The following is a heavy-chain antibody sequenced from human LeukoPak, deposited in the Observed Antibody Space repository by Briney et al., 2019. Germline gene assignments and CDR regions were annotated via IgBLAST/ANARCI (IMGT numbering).Heavy chain of an antibody. V-gene: IGHV4-34*12. J-gene: IGHJ6*02. CDR2: IIHSGST. D-gene: IGHD3-22*01. Sequence: PSETLSLTCAVYGGSFSGYYWSWIRQPPGKGLGGIGEIIHSGSTNYNPSLKSRVTISVDTSKNQFSLKLSSVTAADTAVYYCARGTYYYDSSGSCCGMDVWGQGTTVTVSS. CDR1: GGSFSGYY. CDR3: ARGTYYYDSSGSCCGMDV.